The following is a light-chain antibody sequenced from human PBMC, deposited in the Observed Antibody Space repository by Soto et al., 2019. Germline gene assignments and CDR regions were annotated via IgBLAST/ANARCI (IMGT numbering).Light chain of an antibody. Sequence: QSVLTQPPSASGTPGQRVTISCSGSSSNIGSNTVNWYQQLPGTAPKLLIYGNHNRPSGVPERFSGSKSGTSATLAITGLQAEDEADYYCQSYDGRLSGYVFGTGTQLTVL. V-gene: IGLV1-44*01. CDR1: SSNIGSNT. CDR2: GNH. CDR3: QSYDGRLSGYV. J-gene: IGLJ1*01.